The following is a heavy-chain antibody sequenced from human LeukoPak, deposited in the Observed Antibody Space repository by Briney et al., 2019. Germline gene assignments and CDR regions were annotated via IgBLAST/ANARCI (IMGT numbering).Heavy chain of an antibody. V-gene: IGHV4-34*01. J-gene: IGHJ6*03. CDR1: GGSFSGYY. D-gene: IGHD3-10*01. CDR3: ARETVLLWFGEPNYYYYYYMDV. CDR2: INHSGST. Sequence: SETLSLTCAVYGGSFSGYYWSWIRQPPGKGLEWIGEINHSGSTNYNPSLKSRVTISVDTSKNQFSLKLSSVTAADTAVYYCARETVLLWFGEPNYYYYYYMDVWGKGTTVTISS.